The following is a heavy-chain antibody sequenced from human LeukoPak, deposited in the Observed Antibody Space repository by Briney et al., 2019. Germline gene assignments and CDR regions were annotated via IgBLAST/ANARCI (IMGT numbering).Heavy chain of an antibody. CDR2: INSDGSST. V-gene: IGHV3-74*01. CDR1: GFTFTKYW. CDR3: TDLSTGDAFDI. J-gene: IGHJ3*02. Sequence: GGSLRLSCAASGFTFTKYWMHWVRQAPAKGPVWVARINSDGSSTSYADSVKGRFTISRDNAKNTLYLQMNSLRAEDTAVYYCTDLSTGDAFDIWGQGTMVTVSS. D-gene: IGHD1-1*01.